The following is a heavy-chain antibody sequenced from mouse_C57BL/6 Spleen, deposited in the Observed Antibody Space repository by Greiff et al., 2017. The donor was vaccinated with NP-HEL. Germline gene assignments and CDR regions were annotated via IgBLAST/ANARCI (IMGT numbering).Heavy chain of an antibody. D-gene: IGHD2-1*01. J-gene: IGHJ1*03. CDR1: GYTFTDYN. V-gene: IGHV1-22*01. Sequence: EVQLQQSGPELVKPGASVKMSCKASGYTFTDYNMHWVKQSHGKSLEWIGYINPNNGGTSYNQKFKGKATLTVNKSSSTAYMELSSLTSEDSAVYYCARGPHYYGSYDWYFDVWGTGTTVTVSS. CDR3: ARGPHYYGSYDWYFDV. CDR2: INPNNGGT.